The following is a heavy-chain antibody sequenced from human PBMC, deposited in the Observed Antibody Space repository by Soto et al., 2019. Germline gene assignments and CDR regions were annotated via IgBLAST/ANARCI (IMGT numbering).Heavy chain of an antibody. CDR1: GFTFSTSW. CDR2: INGDGSEE. J-gene: IGHJ4*02. Sequence: ESGGVLVQPGGSLRVSCAASGFTFSTSWMNWVRQAPGKGLEWVANINGDGSEEYYVDSVRGRFTISRDNVKNSLFLQMNSLRADYTAVYYCATGFPPDYWGQGTLVTVSS. V-gene: IGHV3-7*01. CDR3: ATGFPPDY. D-gene: IGHD3-10*01.